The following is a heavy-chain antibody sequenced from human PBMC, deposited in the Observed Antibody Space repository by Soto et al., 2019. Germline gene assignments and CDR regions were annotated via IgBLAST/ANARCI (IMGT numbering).Heavy chain of an antibody. CDR1: GFTFSSYG. Sequence: PGGSLRLSCAASGFTFSSYGMHWVRQAPGKGLEWVAVISYDGSNKYYADSVKGRFTISRDNSKNTLYLQMNSLRAEDTAVYYCAKEEGNYYDSSGLNLDYWGQGTLVTVSS. CDR3: AKEEGNYYDSSGLNLDY. V-gene: IGHV3-30*18. D-gene: IGHD3-22*01. CDR2: ISYDGSNK. J-gene: IGHJ4*02.